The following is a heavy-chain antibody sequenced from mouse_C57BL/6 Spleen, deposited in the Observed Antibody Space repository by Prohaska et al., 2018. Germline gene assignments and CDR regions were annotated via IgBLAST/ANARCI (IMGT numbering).Heavy chain of an antibody. V-gene: IGHV1-9*01. CDR2: ILPGSGST. D-gene: IGHD4-1*01. CDR1: W. CDR3: ARRSWDGYFDV. J-gene: IGHJ1*03. Sequence: WIEWVKQRPGHGLEWIGEILPGSGSTNYNEKFKGKATFTADTSSNTAYMQLSSLTTEDSAIYYCARRSWDGYFDVWGTGTTVTVSS.